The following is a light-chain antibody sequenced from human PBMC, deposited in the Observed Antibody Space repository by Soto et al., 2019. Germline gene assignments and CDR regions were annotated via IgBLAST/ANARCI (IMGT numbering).Light chain of an antibody. CDR3: QQYDNWHTWT. CDR1: QSVGSN. CDR2: GAS. J-gene: IGKJ1*01. Sequence: EILMTQSPVTLSVSPGERATLSCGASQSVGSNLAWYQQKPGQAPRLLIYGASTRATAIPARFSGSGSGTEFTLTISSLKTEDFAVYYCQQYDNWHTWTFGHGTKVDIK. V-gene: IGKV3-15*01.